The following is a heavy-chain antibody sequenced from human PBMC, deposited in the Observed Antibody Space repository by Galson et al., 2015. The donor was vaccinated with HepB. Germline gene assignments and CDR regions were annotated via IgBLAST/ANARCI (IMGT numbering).Heavy chain of an antibody. V-gene: IGHV4-39*01. CDR1: GGSISNTNYY. CDR2: ISYSGRS. Sequence: ETLSLTCTVSGGSISNTNYYWGWIRQPPGKGLEWIGSISYSGRSYYHPSLKSRVTMSVDTSKNQFSLKLTSVTAADTAVYYCARQTLSECDNAGCPGAPFRALHVWDQGTVVTVSS. D-gene: IGHD2-15*01. CDR3: ARQTLSECDNAGCPGAPFRALHV. J-gene: IGHJ3*01.